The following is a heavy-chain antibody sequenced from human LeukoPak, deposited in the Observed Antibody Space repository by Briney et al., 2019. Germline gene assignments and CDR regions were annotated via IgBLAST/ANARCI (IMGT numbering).Heavy chain of an antibody. CDR2: INSDGSTT. Sequence: GGSLRLSCAASGFTFSSYSMNWVRQAPGKGLEWVSHINSDGSTTSYADSVKGRFAISRDNAKNTLNLQINSLRAEDTAVYYCARGLYWFDPWGQGTLVTVSS. J-gene: IGHJ5*02. CDR3: ARGLYWFDP. V-gene: IGHV3-74*01. CDR1: GFTFSSYS.